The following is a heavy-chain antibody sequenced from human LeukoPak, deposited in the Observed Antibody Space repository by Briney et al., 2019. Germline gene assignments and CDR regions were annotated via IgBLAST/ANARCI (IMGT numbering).Heavy chain of an antibody. J-gene: IGHJ5*02. CDR3: AKEGDYYGSGRGWFDP. D-gene: IGHD3-10*01. CDR2: ISGSGGST. V-gene: IGHV3-23*01. Sequence: PGGSLRLSCAASGFTFSSYAMSWVRQAPGKGLEWVSAISGSGGSTYYADSVKGRFTISRDSSKNTLYLQMNSLRAEDTAVYYCAKEGDYYGSGRGWFDPWGQGTLVTVSS. CDR1: GFTFSSYA.